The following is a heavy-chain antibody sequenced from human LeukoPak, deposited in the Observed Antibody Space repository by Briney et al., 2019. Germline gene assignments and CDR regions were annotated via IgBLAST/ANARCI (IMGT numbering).Heavy chain of an antibody. J-gene: IGHJ6*03. CDR2: INHSGST. V-gene: IGHV4-34*01. D-gene: IGHD6-19*01. CDR3: ARRPGVAGYYFYYMDV. CDR1: GGSFSGYS. Sequence: SETLSLTCAVYGGSFSGYSWTWIRQPPGKGLEWIGEINHSGSTNYNPSLKSRVTISVDTSKNQFSLKLSSVTAADTAVYYCARRPGVAGYYFYYMDVWGKGTTVTISS.